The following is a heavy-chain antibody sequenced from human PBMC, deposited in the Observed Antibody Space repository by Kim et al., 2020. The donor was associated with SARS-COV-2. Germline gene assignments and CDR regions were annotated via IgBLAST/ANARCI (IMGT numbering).Heavy chain of an antibody. Sequence: ASVKVSCLASGYTFSSHYLHWMRQAPGQGLEWMGIIKPSASSTRYAQQIQGRVTMTWDTSTSTVYMELSRLTSEDTAVYYCAREGPAEAKNFDYWGQGTLVTVSS. CDR2: IKPSASST. D-gene: IGHD6-13*01. J-gene: IGHJ4*02. V-gene: IGHV1-46*01. CDR3: AREGPAEAKNFDY. CDR1: GYTFSSHY.